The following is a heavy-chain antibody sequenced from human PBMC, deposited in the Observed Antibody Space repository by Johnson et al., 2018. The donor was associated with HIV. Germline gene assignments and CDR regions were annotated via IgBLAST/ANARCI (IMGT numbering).Heavy chain of an antibody. V-gene: IGHV3-33*01. Sequence: QMQLVESGGGVVQPGRSLRLSCTASGFTFSSYGIHWVRQAPGKGLEWVALIWYDGSNKYYADSVKGRFTISRDNSKNTLYLQMNSLRAEDTAGYYCARERDSSGYYSDAFDIWGQGTMVTVSS. CDR2: IWYDGSNK. CDR1: GFTFSSYG. D-gene: IGHD3-22*01. J-gene: IGHJ3*02. CDR3: ARERDSSGYYSDAFDI.